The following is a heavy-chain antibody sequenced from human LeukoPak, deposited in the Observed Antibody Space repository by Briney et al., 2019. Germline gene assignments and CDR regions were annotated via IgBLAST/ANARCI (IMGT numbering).Heavy chain of an antibody. J-gene: IGHJ6*03. CDR1: GFTFSSYA. CDR3: AKVYYGSGSYQSPNMDV. CDR2: ISGSGDST. D-gene: IGHD3-10*01. Sequence: GGSLRLSCAASGFTFSSYAMSWVRQAPGKGLEWVSAISGSGDSTYYADSVKGRFTISRDNSKNTLYLQMNSLRAEDTAVYYCAKVYYGSGSYQSPNMDVCGKGNTVTVSS. V-gene: IGHV3-23*01.